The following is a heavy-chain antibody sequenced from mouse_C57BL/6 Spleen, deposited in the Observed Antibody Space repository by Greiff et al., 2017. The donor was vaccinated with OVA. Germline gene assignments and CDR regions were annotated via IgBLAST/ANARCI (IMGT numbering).Heavy chain of an antibody. Sequence: QVQLQQSGPELVKPGASVKISCKASGYAFSSSWMNWVKQRPGKGLEWIGRIYPGDGDTNYNGKFKGKATLTADKSSSTAYMQLSSLTSEDSAVXFCSRVGLRPVYYFAYWGQGTPLTVSS. D-gene: IGHD2-4*01. V-gene: IGHV1-82*01. J-gene: IGHJ2*01. CDR2: IYPGDGDT. CDR1: GYAFSSSW. CDR3: SRVGLRPVYYFAY.